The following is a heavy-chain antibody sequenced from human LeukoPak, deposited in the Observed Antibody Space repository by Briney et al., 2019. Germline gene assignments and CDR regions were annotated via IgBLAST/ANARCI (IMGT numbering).Heavy chain of an antibody. CDR1: GASISISY. V-gene: IGHV4-4*07. Sequence: SETLSLTCTVSGASISISYWSWIRQPAGKGLEWIGRIYPTGTTNYNPSLWKRVTMSVDKSKNQFSLNLTSVTAADTAIYFCARDAPRDNIIYYYYVDIWGKGTTVTVSS. J-gene: IGHJ6*03. D-gene: IGHD5-24*01. CDR2: IYPTGTT. CDR3: ARDAPRDNIIYYYYVDI.